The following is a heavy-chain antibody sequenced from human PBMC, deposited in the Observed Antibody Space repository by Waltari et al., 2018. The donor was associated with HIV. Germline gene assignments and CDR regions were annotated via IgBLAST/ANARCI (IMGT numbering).Heavy chain of an antibody. V-gene: IGHV3-7*04. CDR2: IKQDGSEK. J-gene: IGHJ4*02. CDR1: GFTLSRYW. D-gene: IGHD3-10*01. CDR3: ARGGFYGSGSKVN. Sequence: EVQLVESGGGLVQPGGSLRLSWAASGFTLSRYWMGWVRQAPGKGLEWVANIKQDGSEKYYVDSLNGRFTISRDNAENSLYLQMNSLRAEDTAVYYCARGGFYGSGSKVNWGQGTLVTVSS.